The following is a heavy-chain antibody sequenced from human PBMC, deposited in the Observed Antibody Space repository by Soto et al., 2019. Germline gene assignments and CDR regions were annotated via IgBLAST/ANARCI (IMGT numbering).Heavy chain of an antibody. D-gene: IGHD5-18*01. Sequence: GGSLRLSCAASGFTFSSYAMSWVRQAPGKGLEWVSAISGSGGSTYYADSVKGRFTISRDNSKNTLYLQMNSLRAEDTAVYYCAKSRHSYDVLYYYYYGMDVWGQGTTVTVSS. V-gene: IGHV3-23*01. CDR1: GFTFSSYA. CDR3: AKSRHSYDVLYYYYYGMDV. J-gene: IGHJ6*02. CDR2: ISGSGGST.